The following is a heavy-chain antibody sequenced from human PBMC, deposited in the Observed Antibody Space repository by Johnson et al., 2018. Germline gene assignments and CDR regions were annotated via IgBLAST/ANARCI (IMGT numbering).Heavy chain of an antibody. D-gene: IGHD5-18*01. V-gene: IGHV3-21*01. Sequence: EVQLVESGGGLVKPGGSLRLSCAASGFTFSSYSMNWVRQAPGKGLEWVSSISSSSSYIYYADSVKGRFTISRDNAKNSLYLQMNSLRAEETAAYYCARDPDTVMALDAFAVWGQGTMVTVSS. CDR3: ARDPDTVMALDAFAV. CDR1: GFTFSSYS. J-gene: IGHJ3*01. CDR2: ISSSSSYI.